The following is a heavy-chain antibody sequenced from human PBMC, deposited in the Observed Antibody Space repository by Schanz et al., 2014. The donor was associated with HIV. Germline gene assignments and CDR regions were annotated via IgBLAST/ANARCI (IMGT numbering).Heavy chain of an antibody. J-gene: IGHJ3*02. CDR2: ISWDGGST. V-gene: IGHV3-43*01. D-gene: IGHD2-2*01. CDR1: GFTFDDYT. Sequence: EVQLVESGGVVVQPGGSLRLSCAASGFTFDDYTMHWVRQAPGKGLEWVSLISWDGGSTYYADSVKGRFTISRDNSKNTLYLQMNSLRAEDTAVYFCARDVAGCSGTSCYSDAFDIWGQGTLVTVSS. CDR3: ARDVAGCSGTSCYSDAFDI.